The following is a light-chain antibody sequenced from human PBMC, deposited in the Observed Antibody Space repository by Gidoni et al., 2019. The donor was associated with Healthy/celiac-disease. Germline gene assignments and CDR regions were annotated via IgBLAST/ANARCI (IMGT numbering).Light chain of an antibody. CDR2: KAS. Sequence: DIQMTQSPSTLSASVGDRVTITCRASQSISSRLAWYQQKPGKAPKLLIYKASSLESGVPSRFSGSGSGTEFTLTISSLQPDDFATYYCQQYNSYLGTFGQGTKLEIK. V-gene: IGKV1-5*03. J-gene: IGKJ2*01. CDR1: QSISSR. CDR3: QQYNSYLGT.